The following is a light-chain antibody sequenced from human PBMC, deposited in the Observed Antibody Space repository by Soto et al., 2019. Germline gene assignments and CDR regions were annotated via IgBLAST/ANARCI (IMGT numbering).Light chain of an antibody. J-gene: IGKJ4*01. Sequence: EIVMMQSPATLSVSPGDRVTLSCRASQSVSNNLAWYQQKPGQAPRLLIYAAIPRATGIPARFSGSGAGTEFTLTISSLQSEDFAVYYCQQYNKWPLTFGGGTNVEIK. V-gene: IGKV3-15*01. CDR2: AAI. CDR3: QQYNKWPLT. CDR1: QSVSNN.